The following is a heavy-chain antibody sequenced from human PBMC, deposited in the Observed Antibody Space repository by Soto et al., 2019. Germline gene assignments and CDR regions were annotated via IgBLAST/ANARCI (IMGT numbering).Heavy chain of an antibody. V-gene: IGHV4-4*07. CDR3: ASYSMDYYFDY. CDR2: IYTSGST. J-gene: IGHJ4*02. CDR1: GGSISSYY. D-gene: IGHD2-21*01. Sequence: PSETLSLTCTVSGGSISSYYWSWIRQPAGKGLGWIGRIYTSGSTNYNPSLKSRVTMSVDTSKNQFSLKLSSVTAADTAVYYCASYSMDYYFDYWGQGTLVTVS.